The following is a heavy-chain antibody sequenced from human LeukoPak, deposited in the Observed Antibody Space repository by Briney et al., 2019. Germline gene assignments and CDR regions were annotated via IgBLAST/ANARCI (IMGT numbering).Heavy chain of an antibody. CDR3: ARDNSLTTVTTWNPAGFDP. D-gene: IGHD4-17*01. J-gene: IGHJ5*02. Sequence: PSETLSLTCAVSGGSVTSTNWWTWVRQPPGKGLEWIGEVHLDGRTNYNPSLTGRLTLSVDLYENHISLKLTSVTAADTAVYYCARDNSLTTVTTWNPAGFDPWGQGTLVTVSS. V-gene: IGHV4-4*02. CDR1: GGSVTSTNW. CDR2: VHLDGRT.